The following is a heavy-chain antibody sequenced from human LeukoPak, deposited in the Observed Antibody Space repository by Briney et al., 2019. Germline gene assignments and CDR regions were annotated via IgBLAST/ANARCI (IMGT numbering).Heavy chain of an antibody. V-gene: IGHV3-74*01. J-gene: IGHJ4*02. D-gene: IGHD3-10*01. Sequence: GGSLRLSCAASGFTFSNYWMHWVRQDPGKGLVWVSFINPDGSNTNYADSVKGRFTISRDNAKNALYLQMNSLRAEDTAVYYCAKDLHYGSADYWGQGTLVTVSS. CDR2: INPDGSNT. CDR1: GFTFSNYW. CDR3: AKDLHYGSADY.